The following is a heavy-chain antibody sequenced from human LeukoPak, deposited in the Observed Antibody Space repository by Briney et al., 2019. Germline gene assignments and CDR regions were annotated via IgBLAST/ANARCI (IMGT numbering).Heavy chain of an antibody. CDR1: GFTFSSYS. Sequence: GGSLRLSCAASGFTFSSYSMNWVRQAPGKGLEWVSAISGSGGSTYYADSVKGRFTISRDNAKNSLYLQMNSLRTEDTALYYCAKALPDGRDYWGQGTLVTVSS. CDR2: ISGSGGST. D-gene: IGHD1-14*01. CDR3: AKALPDGRDY. V-gene: IGHV3-21*04. J-gene: IGHJ4*02.